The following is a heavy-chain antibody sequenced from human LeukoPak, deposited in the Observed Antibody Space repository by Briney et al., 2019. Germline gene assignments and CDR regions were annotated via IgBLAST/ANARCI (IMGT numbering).Heavy chain of an antibody. V-gene: IGHV4-39*01. Sequence: SETLSLTCAVSGGSISSNSYYWGWIRQPPGKGLEWIGSTYYSGSTYYNPPLKSRVTISVDTSKNQFSLKPSSVTAADTAVYYCARTRYYYNSRSYGAPYYFDYWGQGTLVTVSS. J-gene: IGHJ4*02. CDR2: TYYSGST. CDR1: GGSISSNSYY. D-gene: IGHD3-10*01. CDR3: ARTRYYYNSRSYGAPYYFDY.